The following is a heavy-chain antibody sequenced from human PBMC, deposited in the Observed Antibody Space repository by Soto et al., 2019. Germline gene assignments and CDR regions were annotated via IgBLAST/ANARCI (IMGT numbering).Heavy chain of an antibody. V-gene: IGHV4-59*04. CDR2: IYDSGST. CDR1: GGSISSSY. CDR3: ATQEVGGSYVYTFDP. D-gene: IGHD1-26*01. J-gene: IGHJ5*02. Sequence: SETLSLTCTVSGGSISSSYWSWIRQPPGKGLEWIGYIYDSGSTYYNSSLKSRVTMSVDTSKNQFSLKLNSVTAADTAVYYCATQEVGGSYVYTFDPWGQGTLVTVPS.